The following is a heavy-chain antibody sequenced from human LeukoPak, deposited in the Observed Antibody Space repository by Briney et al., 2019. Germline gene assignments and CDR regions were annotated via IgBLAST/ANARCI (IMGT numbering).Heavy chain of an antibody. Sequence: PGGSLRLSCAASGFTFSSYSMNWVRQAPGKGLEWVSSISSSSYIYYADSVKGRFTISRDNAKNSLYLQMNSLRAEDTAVYYCARDVSGGATGGQYYYYGMDVWGQGTTVTVSS. D-gene: IGHD1-26*01. CDR3: ARDVSGGATGGQYYYYGMDV. V-gene: IGHV3-21*01. CDR1: GFTFSSYS. CDR2: ISSSSYI. J-gene: IGHJ6*02.